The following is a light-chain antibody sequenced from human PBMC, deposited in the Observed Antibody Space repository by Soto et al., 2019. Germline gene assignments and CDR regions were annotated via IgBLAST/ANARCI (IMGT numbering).Light chain of an antibody. CDR1: SGDIGGYNY. CDR2: EVD. CDR3: SSYTGRSTVV. Sequence: QSVLTQPASVSGSPGQSITISCTGTSGDIGGYNYVSWYQQHPGKAPKLILYEVDNRPSGVSSRFSGSKSGNTASLTISGLQTEDETDYYCSSYTGRSTVVFGGGTKLTVL. J-gene: IGLJ3*02. V-gene: IGLV2-14*01.